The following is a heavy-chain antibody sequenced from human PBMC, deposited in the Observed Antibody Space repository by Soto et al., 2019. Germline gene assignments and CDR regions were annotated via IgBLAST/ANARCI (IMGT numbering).Heavy chain of an antibody. J-gene: IGHJ6*02. CDR1: GFTVSSNY. CDR2: IYSGGST. V-gene: IGHV3-53*02. CDR3: ARDRSYYGMDV. Sequence: EVQLVETXXXXIQPGGSLRLSCAASGFTVSSNYMSWVRQAPGKGLEWVSVIYSGGSTYYADSVKGRFTISRDNSKNTLYLQMNSLRAEDTAVYYCARDRSYYGMDVWGQGTTVTVSS.